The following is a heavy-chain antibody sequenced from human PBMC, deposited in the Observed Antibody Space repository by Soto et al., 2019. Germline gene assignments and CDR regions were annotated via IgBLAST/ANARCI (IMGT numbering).Heavy chain of an antibody. V-gene: IGHV1-18*01. J-gene: IGHJ3*02. CDR1: GYTFTSYG. Sequence: QVQLVQSGAEVKKPGASVKVSCKASGYTFTSYGISWVRQAPGQGLEWMGGISAYNGNTNYAQKLQGRVTMTTDTSTSTAYMELRRLRSYATAVYYCARARKLYYYGSWSYYSPTDAFDIWGQGTMVTVSS. D-gene: IGHD3-10*01. CDR3: ARARKLYYYGSWSYYSPTDAFDI. CDR2: ISAYNGNT.